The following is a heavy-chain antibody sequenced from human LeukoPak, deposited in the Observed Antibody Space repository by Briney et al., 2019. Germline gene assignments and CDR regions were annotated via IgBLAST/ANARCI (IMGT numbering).Heavy chain of an antibody. J-gene: IGHJ6*03. Sequence: SGGSLRLSCAASGFTFDDYAMHWVRQAPGKGLEWVSGISWNSGSIGYADSVKGRFTISRDNAKNTLYLQMNSLRAEDTAVYYCARVYPTYDFWSGYRLYYYYYYMDVWGKGTTVTVSS. D-gene: IGHD3-3*01. V-gene: IGHV3-9*01. CDR3: ARVYPTYDFWSGYRLYYYYYYMDV. CDR2: ISWNSGSI. CDR1: GFTFDDYA.